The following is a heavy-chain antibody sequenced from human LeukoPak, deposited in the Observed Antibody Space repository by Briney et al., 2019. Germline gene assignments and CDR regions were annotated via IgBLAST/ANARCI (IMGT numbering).Heavy chain of an antibody. CDR3: ARFGAPALYYYDSSGYQDAFDI. CDR1: GFTFSSYA. CDR2: ISYDGSNK. Sequence: AGGSLRLSCAASGFTFSSYAMSWVRQAPGKGLEWVAVISYDGSNKYYADSVKGRFTISRDNSKNTLYLQMNSLRAEDTAVYYCARFGAPALYYYDSSGYQDAFDIWGQGTMVTVSS. J-gene: IGHJ3*02. D-gene: IGHD3-22*01. V-gene: IGHV3-30*04.